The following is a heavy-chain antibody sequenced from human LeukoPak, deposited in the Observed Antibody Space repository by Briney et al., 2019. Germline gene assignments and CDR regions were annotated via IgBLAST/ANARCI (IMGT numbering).Heavy chain of an antibody. V-gene: IGHV1-2*04. CDR1: GYTFTGYH. CDR3: ARGFTSRRYFDWLPYFDY. D-gene: IGHD3-9*01. CDR2: INPNSGGT. Sequence: RASVKVSCKASGYTFTGYHMHWVRQAPGQGLEWMGWINPNSGGTNYAQKFQGWVTMTRDTSISTAYMELSRLRSDDTAVYYCARGFTSRRYFDWLPYFDYWGQGTLVTVSS. J-gene: IGHJ4*02.